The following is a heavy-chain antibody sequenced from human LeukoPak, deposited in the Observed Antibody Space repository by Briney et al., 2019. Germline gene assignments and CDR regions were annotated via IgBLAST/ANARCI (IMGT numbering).Heavy chain of an antibody. CDR2: INPNSGGT. CDR1: GYTFTGYY. D-gene: IGHD2-2*02. CDR3: ARVGCSSTSCYTLYYFDY. V-gene: IGHV1-2*02. Sequence: ASVKVSCKASGYTFTGYYMHWVRQAPGQGLEWMGWINPNSGGTNYAQKFQGRVTMTRDTSISTAYMELSRLRSDGTAVYYCARVGCSSTSCYTLYYFDYWGQGTLVTVSS. J-gene: IGHJ4*02.